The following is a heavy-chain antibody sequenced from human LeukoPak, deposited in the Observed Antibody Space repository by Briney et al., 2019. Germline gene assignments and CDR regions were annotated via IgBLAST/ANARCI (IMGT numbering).Heavy chain of an antibody. CDR2: INPNSGGT. Sequence: ASVKVSCKASGYTFTGYYMHWGRQAPGQGLEWMGWINPNSGGTNYAQKFQGRVTMTRDTSISTAYMELSRLRSDDTAVYYCARESRIAAAGYIDYWGQGTLVTVSS. CDR1: GYTFTGYY. J-gene: IGHJ4*02. CDR3: ARESRIAAAGYIDY. V-gene: IGHV1-2*02. D-gene: IGHD6-13*01.